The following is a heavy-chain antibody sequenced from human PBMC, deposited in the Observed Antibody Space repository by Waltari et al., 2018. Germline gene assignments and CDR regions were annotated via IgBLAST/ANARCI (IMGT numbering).Heavy chain of an antibody. CDR2: FYSSEYI. CDR3: AREVTKVELGRRLPHFFDS. D-gene: IGHD7-27*01. CDR1: GDSIPSNILY. Sequence: QVQLQESGPGLVKPSQTLSLTCTVSGDSIPSNILYWNWLRQPAGKGLEWIGRFYSSEYINYNPSLKSRVTISRDTSKKQFFLKLTSVTAADTAFYYCAREVTKVELGRRLPHFFDSWGQGTLVTVSS. J-gene: IGHJ4*02. V-gene: IGHV4-61*02.